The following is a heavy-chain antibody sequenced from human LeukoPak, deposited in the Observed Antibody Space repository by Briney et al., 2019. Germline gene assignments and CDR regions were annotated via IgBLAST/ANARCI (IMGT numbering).Heavy chain of an antibody. CDR2: IRSKAYGGTT. Sequence: HPGGSLRLSCTASGFTFGDYAMSWFRQAPGKGLEWVGFIRSKAYGGTTEYAASVKGRFTISRDDSKSIAYLQINSLKTEDTAVYYCTRDQYYEALYYFDYWGQGTLVTVSS. V-gene: IGHV3-49*03. CDR1: GFTFGDYA. D-gene: IGHD3-22*01. CDR3: TRDQYYEALYYFDY. J-gene: IGHJ4*02.